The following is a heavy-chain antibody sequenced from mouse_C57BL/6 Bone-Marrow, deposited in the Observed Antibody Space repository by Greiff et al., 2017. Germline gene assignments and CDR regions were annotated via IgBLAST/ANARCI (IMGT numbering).Heavy chain of an antibody. J-gene: IGHJ4*01. CDR2: IWIGGST. CDR1: GFSLTSYG. Sequence: VKLMESGPGLVQPSQSLSITCTASGFSLTSYGVHWVRQSPGKGLEWLGVIWIGGSTNYNASFISRLSINKDNAKGQVFLKMHSQQADGTAIYYCARNPYGSSPYDALDYWGQGTSVTVSS. D-gene: IGHD1-1*01. CDR3: ARNPYGSSPYDALDY. V-gene: IGHV2-2*01.